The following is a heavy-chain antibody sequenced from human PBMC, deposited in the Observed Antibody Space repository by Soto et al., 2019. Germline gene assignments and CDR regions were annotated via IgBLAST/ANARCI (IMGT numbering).Heavy chain of an antibody. CDR3: AKESYYYDSSGYYIIDY. CDR2: ISYDGSNK. V-gene: IGHV3-30*18. J-gene: IGHJ4*02. CDR1: GFTFSSYG. Sequence: QVQLVESGGGVVQHGRSLRLSCAASGFTFSSYGMHWVRQAPGKGLEWVAVISYDGSNKYYADSVKGRFTISRDNSKNTLYLQMNSLRAEDTAVYYCAKESYYYDSSGYYIIDYWGQGTLVTVSS. D-gene: IGHD3-22*01.